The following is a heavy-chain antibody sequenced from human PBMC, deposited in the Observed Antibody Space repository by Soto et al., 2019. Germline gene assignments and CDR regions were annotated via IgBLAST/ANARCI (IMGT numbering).Heavy chain of an antibody. CDR2: IIPIFGTA. Sequence: QAQLEQSGGEVKKPGSSVKVSCKASRVAFSKFIVTWVRQAPGLGLEWVGGIIPIFGTANYAQKFQGRVTXXXDXSXXTXYMEVNNLRSEDTAVYYCAKVRYSSPMGYYYGMDVWGQGTTVTVSS. V-gene: IGHV1-69*01. CDR1: RVAFSKFI. J-gene: IGHJ6*02. D-gene: IGHD6-19*01. CDR3: AKVRYSSPMGYYYGMDV.